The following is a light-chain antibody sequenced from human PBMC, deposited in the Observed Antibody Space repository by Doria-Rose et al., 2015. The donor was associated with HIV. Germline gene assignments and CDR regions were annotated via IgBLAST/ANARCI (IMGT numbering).Light chain of an antibody. V-gene: IGKV3-15*01. J-gene: IGKJ5*01. CDR3: HQYNNWPT. CDR2: GAS. CDR1: QNVSTD. Sequence: TQSPETLSVSPGESATLSCRASQNVSTDLAWYQHKPGQAPRLLIWGASTRATGIPARFSGSGSGTEFTLTISSLQSEDFAIYFCHQYNNWPTFGQGTRLDIK.